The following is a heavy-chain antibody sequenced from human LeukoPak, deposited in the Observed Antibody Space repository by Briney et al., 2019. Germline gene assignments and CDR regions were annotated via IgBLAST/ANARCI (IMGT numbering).Heavy chain of an antibody. CDR1: GGSISGFY. Sequence: SETLSLTCTVSGGSISGFYWSWIRQPPGKGLEWIGYIYYSGSTNYNPSLKSRVTVSVDTSKNQFSLKLSSVTAADTAVYYCARVFGWYNNWGQGTLVTVSS. J-gene: IGHJ4*02. D-gene: IGHD6-19*01. CDR2: IYYSGST. V-gene: IGHV4-59*12. CDR3: ARVFGWYNN.